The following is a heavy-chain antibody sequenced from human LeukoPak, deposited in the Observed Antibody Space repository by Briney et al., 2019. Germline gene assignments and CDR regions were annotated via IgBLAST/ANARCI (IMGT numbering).Heavy chain of an antibody. D-gene: IGHD3-10*01. J-gene: IGHJ4*02. CDR2: INACNGNT. Sequence: ASVTVSFKASGYTFTNYAMHWVRPAPGQRLDGMGWINACNGNTKYSQKFQGRVTITRDTSASTDYMELSTLRSEDTAVYYCALITMVRGVIIGYYWGQGILVTVSS. CDR1: GYTFTNYA. V-gene: IGHV1-3*01. CDR3: ALITMVRGVIIGYY.